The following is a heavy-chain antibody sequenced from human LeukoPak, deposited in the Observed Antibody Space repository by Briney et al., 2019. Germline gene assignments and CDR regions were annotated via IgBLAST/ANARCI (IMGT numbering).Heavy chain of an antibody. J-gene: IGHJ4*02. CDR1: GFTFNSYA. CDR3: ARGTEVYSSSRMPDY. CDR2: ISGGAGST. D-gene: IGHD6-6*01. V-gene: IGHV3-23*01. Sequence: PGGSLRLSCAASGFTFNSYAMSWVRQAPGKGLEWVSVISGGAGSTHHADSVKGRFTISRDNSKNTLYLQMNSLRAEDTAIYYCARGTEVYSSSRMPDYWGQGTLVTVSS.